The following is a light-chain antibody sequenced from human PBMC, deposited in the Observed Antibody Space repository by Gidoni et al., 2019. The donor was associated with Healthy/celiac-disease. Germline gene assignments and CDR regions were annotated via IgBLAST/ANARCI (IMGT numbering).Light chain of an antibody. Sequence: QSALTQPASVSGSPGQSITISCTGTSSDVGGYNYVSCYQQHPGKDPKLMIYEVSNRTSGVSNRFSGSKSGNTASLTISGLQAEDEADYYCSSYTSSSTYVFGTGTKVTVL. CDR2: EVS. J-gene: IGLJ1*01. V-gene: IGLV2-14*01. CDR1: SSDVGGYNY. CDR3: SSYTSSSTYV.